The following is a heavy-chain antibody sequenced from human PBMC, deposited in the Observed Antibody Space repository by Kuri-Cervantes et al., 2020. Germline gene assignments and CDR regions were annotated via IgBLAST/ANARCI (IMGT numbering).Heavy chain of an antibody. CDR3: AREGGYGPAGVADAFDI. J-gene: IGHJ3*02. CDR2: IKQDGSEK. V-gene: IGHV3-7*01. D-gene: IGHD5-12*01. CDR1: GFTLSSYW. Sequence: GGSLRLSCAASGFTLSSYWMSWVRQAPGKGLEWVANIKQDGSEKYYVDSVKGRFTISRDNSKNTLYLQMNSLRAEDTAVYYCAREGGYGPAGVADAFDIWGQGTMVTVSS.